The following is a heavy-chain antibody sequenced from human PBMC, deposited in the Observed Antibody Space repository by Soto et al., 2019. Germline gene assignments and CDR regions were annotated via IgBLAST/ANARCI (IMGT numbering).Heavy chain of an antibody. CDR2: ITWDGSMK. Sequence: GWSLRLSCAPSVFILDDYTKHWVRQAPGKGLEWVCLITWDGSMKYYADSVKGRFTISRDNSKNSLYLQMDSLKTDDTALYYCAKANSSGWTYYFDSWGQGTQVTVSS. D-gene: IGHD3-22*01. J-gene: IGHJ4*02. CDR1: VFILDDYT. CDR3: AKANSSGWTYYFDS. V-gene: IGHV3-43*01.